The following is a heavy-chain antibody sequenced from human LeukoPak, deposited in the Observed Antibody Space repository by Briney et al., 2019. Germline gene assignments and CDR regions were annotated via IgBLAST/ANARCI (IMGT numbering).Heavy chain of an antibody. CDR2: IKEDGSAK. CDR1: GFTFSNYW. CDR3: AKGDSSSWLDAFDI. Sequence: GGSLRLSCAASGFTFSNYWMTWVRQAPGKGLEWVANIKEDGSAKYYVDSMKGRFTISRDNAKNSLYLQMNSLRAEDTAVYYCAKGDSSSWLDAFDIWGQGTMVTVSS. J-gene: IGHJ3*02. V-gene: IGHV3-7*01. D-gene: IGHD6-13*01.